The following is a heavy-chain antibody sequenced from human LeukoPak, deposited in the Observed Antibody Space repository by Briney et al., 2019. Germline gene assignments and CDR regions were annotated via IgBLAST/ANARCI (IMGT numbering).Heavy chain of an antibody. V-gene: IGHV3-11*01. D-gene: IGHD5-24*01. CDR3: ARGNNTFEMATLALDH. Sequence: EGSLRLSCAASGFAFSDYYMSWIRQAPGRGLDWLSYISISGSDTFYADSVSGRFTISRDNAKNSLFLQMNSLRVEDTAVYYCARGNNTFEMATLALDHWGQGALVTVSS. J-gene: IGHJ4*02. CDR1: GFAFSDYY. CDR2: ISISGSDT.